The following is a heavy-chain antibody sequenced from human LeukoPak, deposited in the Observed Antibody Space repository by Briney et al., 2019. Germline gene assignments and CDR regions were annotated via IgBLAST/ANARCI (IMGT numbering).Heavy chain of an antibody. CDR1: GGSISSYY. J-gene: IGHJ5*02. D-gene: IGHD3-3*01. CDR3: ARGGYDFCSDHANWFDP. CDR2: IYYSGST. Sequence: PSETLSLTCTVSGGSISSYYWSWIRQPPGKGLEWSGYIYYSGSTNYNPSLKSRVTISVDTSKNQFSLNLSSVTAADTAVYYCARGGYDFCSDHANWFDPWGQGTLVTVSS. V-gene: IGHV4-59*01.